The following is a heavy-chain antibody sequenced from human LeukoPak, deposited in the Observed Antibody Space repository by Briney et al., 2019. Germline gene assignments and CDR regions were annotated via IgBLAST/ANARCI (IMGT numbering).Heavy chain of an antibody. D-gene: IGHD2-21*01. J-gene: IGHJ2*01. CDR1: GFTFSSYS. CDR2: ISGSSSYI. CDR3: ARDMVVNAIRTWYFDL. V-gene: IGHV3-21*01. Sequence: GGSLRLSCAASGFTFSSYSMNWVRQAPGKGLEWVSSISGSSSYIYYADSVKGRFTISRDNAKNSLYLQMNSLRAEDTAVYYCARDMVVNAIRTWYFDLWGRGTLVTVSS.